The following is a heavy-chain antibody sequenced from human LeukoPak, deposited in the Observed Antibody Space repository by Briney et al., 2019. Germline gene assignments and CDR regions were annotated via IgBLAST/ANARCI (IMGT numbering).Heavy chain of an antibody. CDR1: GGSISSGGYY. CDR3: ASSSGGYSSSWYLVY. CDR2: IYYSGST. D-gene: IGHD6-13*01. Sequence: SQTLTLTCTVSGGSISSGGYYWSWIRQHPGKGLEWIGYIYYSGSTYYNPSLKSRVTISVDTSKNQFSLKLSSVTAADTAVYYCASSSGGYSSSWYLVYWGQGTLVTVSS. V-gene: IGHV4-31*03. J-gene: IGHJ4*02.